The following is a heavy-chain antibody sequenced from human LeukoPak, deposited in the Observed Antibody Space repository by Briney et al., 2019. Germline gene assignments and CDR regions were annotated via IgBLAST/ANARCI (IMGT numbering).Heavy chain of an antibody. CDR1: GFTFSSYA. CDR2: ISGTGRTT. Sequence: PGGSLRLSCAASGFTFSSYAMSWVRQAPGKGLEWVSSISGTGRTTYYADSVKGRFPISRDNSKKMVYLQLNSLRAEDTAIYYCASNREVVGAAIYWGQGIMVTVSS. J-gene: IGHJ4*02. CDR3: ASNREVVGAAIY. D-gene: IGHD2-15*01. V-gene: IGHV3-23*01.